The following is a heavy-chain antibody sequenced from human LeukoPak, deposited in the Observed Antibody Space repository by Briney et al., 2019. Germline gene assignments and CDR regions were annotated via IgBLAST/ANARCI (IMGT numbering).Heavy chain of an antibody. J-gene: IGHJ6*02. CDR1: EFTFSSYG. Sequence: GGSLRLSCAASEFTFSSYGMHWVRQAPGKGLEWVAVIWYGGSNKYYADSVKGRFTISRDNSKNTLYLQMNSLRAEDTAVYYCARDHGGPDVWGQGTTVTVSS. V-gene: IGHV3-33*01. D-gene: IGHD4-23*01. CDR3: ARDHGGPDV. CDR2: IWYGGSNK.